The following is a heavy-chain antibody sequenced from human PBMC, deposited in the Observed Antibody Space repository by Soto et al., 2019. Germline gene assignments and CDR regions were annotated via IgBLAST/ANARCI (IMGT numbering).Heavy chain of an antibody. CDR3: AKCPYYDFWSGSNAFDI. J-gene: IGHJ3*02. CDR2: ISGSGAST. CDR1: GFTFSSYA. D-gene: IGHD3-3*01. V-gene: IGHV3-23*01. Sequence: GGSLRLSCAASGFTFSSYAMSWVRQAPGKGLEWVSTISGSGASTYYADSVKGRFTISRDNSKNTLYLQMNSLRAEDTAVYYYAKCPYYDFWSGSNAFDICGQGTIVTVSS.